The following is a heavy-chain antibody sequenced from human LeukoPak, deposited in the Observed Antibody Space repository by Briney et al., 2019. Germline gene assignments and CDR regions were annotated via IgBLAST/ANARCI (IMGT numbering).Heavy chain of an antibody. D-gene: IGHD1-26*01. Sequence: PGGSLRLSCAASGFTFSDYYMSWIRQAPGKGLEWVSYISSSGSTIYYADSVKGRYTISRDNAKNSLYLQMNSLRAEDTAVYYRARKKLPGDSYYDYCGGGTVLVVSS. CDR1: GFTFSDYY. CDR3: ARKKLPGDSYYDY. V-gene: IGHV3-11*04. J-gene: IGHJ4*02. CDR2: ISSSGSTI.